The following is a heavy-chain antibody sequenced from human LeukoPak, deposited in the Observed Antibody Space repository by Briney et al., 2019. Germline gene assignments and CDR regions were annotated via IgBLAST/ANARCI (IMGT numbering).Heavy chain of an antibody. Sequence: PGGSLRLSCAASGFTFSNAWMSWVRQAPGKGLEWVGRIKSKTDGGTTDYAAPVKGRFTISRDDSKNTLNLQMNSLKTEDTAVYYCTTDPFYYYDSSGYYPFDYWGQGTLVTVPS. CDR2: IKSKTDGGTT. V-gene: IGHV3-15*01. D-gene: IGHD3-22*01. J-gene: IGHJ4*02. CDR3: TTDPFYYYDSSGYYPFDY. CDR1: GFTFSNAW.